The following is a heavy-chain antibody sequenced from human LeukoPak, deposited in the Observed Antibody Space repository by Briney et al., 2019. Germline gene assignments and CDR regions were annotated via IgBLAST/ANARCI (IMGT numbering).Heavy chain of an antibody. D-gene: IGHD3-16*01. Sequence: SETLSLTCTVSSGSISSYYWSWIRQPPGKGLEWIGYIYYSGSTNYNPSLKSRVTISVDTSKNQFSLKLSSVTAADTAVYYCARVGGVGYYYYMDVWGKGTTVTVSS. J-gene: IGHJ6*03. CDR1: SGSISSYY. CDR2: IYYSGST. V-gene: IGHV4-59*08. CDR3: ARVGGVGYYYYMDV.